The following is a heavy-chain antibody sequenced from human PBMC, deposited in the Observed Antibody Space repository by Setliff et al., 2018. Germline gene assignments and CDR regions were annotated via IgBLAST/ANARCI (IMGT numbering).Heavy chain of an antibody. J-gene: IGHJ6*03. D-gene: IGHD6-19*01. CDR3: VRTDYSDGRYSMDV. Sequence: PSETLSLTCAVSGDSIGSGNWWSWVRQPPEKGLEWIGEINHSGNTNYNPSLKSRVTISVDKSTNQFSLKLNSVTAADTAVYYCVRTDYSDGRYSMDVWGKGTTVTVSS. CDR1: GDSIGSGNW. CDR2: INHSGNT. V-gene: IGHV4-4*02.